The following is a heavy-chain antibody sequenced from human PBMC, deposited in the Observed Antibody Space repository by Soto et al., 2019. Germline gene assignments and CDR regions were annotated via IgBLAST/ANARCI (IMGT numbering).Heavy chain of an antibody. J-gene: IGHJ6*03. CDR3: AKALRFTFTTGYYMDV. CDR1: GFTVSSYA. V-gene: IGHV3-23*01. Sequence: EVQLLESGGGLVQPGGSLRLSCAASGFTVSSYAMSWVRQAPGKGLEWVSVISGSGSTYSADSVKGRFTISRDSSKNTVYLQMNSLRAEYTAIYYCAKALRFTFTTGYYMDVWGRGTTVTVSS. D-gene: IGHD3-16*01. CDR2: ISGSGST.